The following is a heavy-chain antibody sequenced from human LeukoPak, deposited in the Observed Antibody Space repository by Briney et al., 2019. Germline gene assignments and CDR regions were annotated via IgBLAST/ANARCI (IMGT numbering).Heavy chain of an antibody. CDR3: AKWDTYYDSSGYYFY. CDR2: ISGSGGST. Sequence: PGGSLRLSCAASGFTFSSYWMHWVRQAPGKGLEWVSAISGSGGSTYYADSVKGRFTISRDNSKNTLYLQMNSLRAEDTAVYYCAKWDTYYDSSGYYFYWGQGTLVTVSS. J-gene: IGHJ4*02. D-gene: IGHD3-22*01. CDR1: GFTFSSYW. V-gene: IGHV3-23*01.